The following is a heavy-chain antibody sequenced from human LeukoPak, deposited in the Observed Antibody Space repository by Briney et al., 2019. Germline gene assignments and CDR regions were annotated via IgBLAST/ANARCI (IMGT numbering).Heavy chain of an antibody. CDR1: GFTFSNYG. CDR3: ARDGRVHAFDI. CDR2: ISSSSSTI. J-gene: IGHJ3*02. D-gene: IGHD1-26*01. Sequence: GGSLGLSCAASGFTFSNYGMSWVRQAPGKGLEWVSYISSSSSTIYYADSVKGRFTISRDNAKNPLYLQMNSLRAEDTAVYYCARDGRVHAFDIWGQGTMVTVSS. V-gene: IGHV3-48*01.